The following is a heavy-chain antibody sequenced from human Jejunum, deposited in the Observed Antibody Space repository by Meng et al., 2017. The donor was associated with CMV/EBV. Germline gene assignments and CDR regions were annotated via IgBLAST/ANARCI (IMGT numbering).Heavy chain of an antibody. D-gene: IGHD1-26*01. J-gene: IGHJ4*02. CDR1: GSPFTDYY. CDR3: ARGPSHGAFDY. Sequence: SAGSPFTDYYIHWLRQAPGQGLEWMGCIDPNSGGTNHAQKFQGGVTMTRDTSISTAYMELNRLRSDDTAVYYCARGPSHGAFDYWGQGTRVTVSS. V-gene: IGHV1-2*02. CDR2: IDPNSGGT.